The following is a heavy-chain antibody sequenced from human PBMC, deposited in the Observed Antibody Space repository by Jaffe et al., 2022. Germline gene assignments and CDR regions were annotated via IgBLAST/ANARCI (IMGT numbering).Heavy chain of an antibody. D-gene: IGHD3-3*01. Sequence: QVQLQESGPGLVKPSETLSLTCTVSGGSVSSGSYYWSWIRQPPGKGLEWIGYIYYSGSTNYNPSLKSRVTISVDTSKNQFSLKLSSVTAADTAVYYCARDSDFGVVISWGQGTMVTVSS. CDR1: GGSVSSGSYY. J-gene: IGHJ3*01. V-gene: IGHV4-61*01. CDR3: ARDSDFGVVIS. CDR2: IYYSGST.